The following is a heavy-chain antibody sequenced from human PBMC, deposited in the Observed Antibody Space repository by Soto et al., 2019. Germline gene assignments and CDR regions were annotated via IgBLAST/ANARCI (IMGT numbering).Heavy chain of an antibody. CDR1: GYSFTSYW. D-gene: IGHD4-17*01. CDR3: ARTIWGLGVVTTVTTPNWFDP. J-gene: IGHJ5*02. CDR2: IYPGDSDT. Sequence: PGESLKISCKGSGYSFTSYWIGWVRQMPGKGLEWMGIIYPGDSDTRYSPSFQGQVTISADKSISTAYLQWSSLKASDTAMYYCARTIWGLGVVTTVTTPNWFDPWGQGTLVTVSS. V-gene: IGHV5-51*01.